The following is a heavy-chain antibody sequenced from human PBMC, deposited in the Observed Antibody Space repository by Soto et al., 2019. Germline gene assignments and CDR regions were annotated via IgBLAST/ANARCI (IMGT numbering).Heavy chain of an antibody. V-gene: IGHV2-5*02. CDR2: IYWDDDK. CDR1: GFSLSTNGVG. Sequence: PTQTLTLTCTYSGFSLSTNGVGVGWIRQPPGKALEWLALIYWDDDKRYSPFLKSRLTITKDTSKNQVVLTMTNMDPVDTATYYCAHSVVAGLGYYFDYWGQGTLVTVS. D-gene: IGHD6-19*01. CDR3: AHSVVAGLGYYFDY. J-gene: IGHJ4*02.